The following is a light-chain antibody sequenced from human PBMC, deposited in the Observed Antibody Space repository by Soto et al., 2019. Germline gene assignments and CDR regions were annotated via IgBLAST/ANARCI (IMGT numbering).Light chain of an antibody. V-gene: IGKV3-11*01. CDR3: QQRSNWLT. CDR1: QSVSSY. CDR2: DAS. J-gene: IGKJ4*01. Sequence: EIVLTQSPATLSLSPGERATLSCRASQSVSSYLAWYQQKPGQAPRLLIYDASTRATGIPARFSGSGSGTDFTLSIRSLEPEDFAVYCCQQRSNWLTFGGGTKVEIK.